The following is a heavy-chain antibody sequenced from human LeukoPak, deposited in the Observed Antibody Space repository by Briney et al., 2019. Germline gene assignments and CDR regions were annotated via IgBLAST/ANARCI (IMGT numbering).Heavy chain of an antibody. CDR1: GGSFSAYN. CDR3: ARESNYHGSGTGWFDP. J-gene: IGHJ5*02. D-gene: IGHD3-10*01. CDR2: INHSGNT. V-gene: IGHV4-34*01. Sequence: SETLSLTCAVYGGSFSAYNWSWVRQLPGKGLEWIGEINHSGNTNYNPSLKSRVTMSVDTSKNQFSLKLSSVTAADTAVYYCARESNYHGSGTGWFDPWGQGTLVTVSS.